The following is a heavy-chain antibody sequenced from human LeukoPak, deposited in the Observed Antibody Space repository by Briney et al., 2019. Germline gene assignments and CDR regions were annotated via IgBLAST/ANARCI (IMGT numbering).Heavy chain of an antibody. V-gene: IGHV3-7*02. CDR1: RFTFSGYW. J-gene: IGHJ4*02. CDR2: IKPDGSEI. D-gene: IGHD2-15*01. Sequence: GGSLRLSCAASRFTFSGYWMDWVRQAPGKGLEWVANIKPDGSEIYYVDSVKGRFTISRDNAKNSLYLQMNSLRVEDTAVYYCTRSLDYWGQGTLVTVSS. CDR3: TRSLDY.